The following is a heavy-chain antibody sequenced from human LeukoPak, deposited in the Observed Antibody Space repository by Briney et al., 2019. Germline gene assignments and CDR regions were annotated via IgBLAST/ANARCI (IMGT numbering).Heavy chain of an antibody. V-gene: IGHV1-8*01. CDR3: ARCFGDYGDYVDY. Sequence: GASVNVSCKASGYTFTSYDINWVRQATGQGLEWMGWMNPNSGNTGYAQKFQGRVTITRNTSISTAYMALSSLRSEDTAVYYCARCFGDYGDYVDYWGQGTLVTVSS. CDR1: GYTFTSYD. D-gene: IGHD4-17*01. J-gene: IGHJ4*02. CDR2: MNPNSGNT.